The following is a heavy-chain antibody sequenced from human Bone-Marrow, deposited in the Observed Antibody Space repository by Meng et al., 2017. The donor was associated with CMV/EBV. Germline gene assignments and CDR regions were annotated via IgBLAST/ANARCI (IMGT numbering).Heavy chain of an antibody. D-gene: IGHD3-10*01. CDR3: AKLPLTSPYGSGTNDAFDI. CDR2: IWYDGSNK. V-gene: IGHV3-33*06. CDR1: GFTFSSYG. J-gene: IGHJ3*02. Sequence: GESLKISCAASGFTFSSYGMHWVRQAPGKGLEWVAVIWYDGSNKYYADSVKGRFTISRDNSKNTLYLQMNSLRAEDTAVYYCAKLPLTSPYGSGTNDAFDIWGQGTMVTGSS.